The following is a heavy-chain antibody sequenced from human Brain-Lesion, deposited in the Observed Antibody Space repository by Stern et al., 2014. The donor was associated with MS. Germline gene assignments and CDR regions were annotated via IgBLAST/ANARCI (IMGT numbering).Heavy chain of an antibody. D-gene: IGHD5-18*01. CDR1: GFTFSSYT. V-gene: IGHV3-21*01. Sequence: EVQLVESGGGLVKPGGSLRLSCAASGFTFSSYTMNWVRQAPGKGLEWVSSINRGSDYIYYADSVKGRFTISRDNAKNSLYLQMNSLRAEDTALYYCAMVETPLADFYYYYGMDVWGQGTTVTVSS. J-gene: IGHJ6*02. CDR2: INRGSDYI. CDR3: AMVETPLADFYYYYGMDV.